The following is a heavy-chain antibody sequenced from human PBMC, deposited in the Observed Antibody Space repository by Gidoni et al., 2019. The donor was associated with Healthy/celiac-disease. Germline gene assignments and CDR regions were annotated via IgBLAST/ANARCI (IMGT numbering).Heavy chain of an antibody. CDR1: GYDFNNYY. CDR3: ARLSSAWEFDY. Sequence: EVQLAQSGPEVKQPGESLKNSCKGSGYDFNNYYIGWVRQMPGEGLEWRGVIYPTGSDTRYSPSFQGQVTISADKSITTAYLQWSSLKASDTAIYYCARLSSAWEFDYWGQGALVTVSS. CDR2: IYPTGSDT. V-gene: IGHV5-51*01. D-gene: IGHD6-19*01. J-gene: IGHJ4*02.